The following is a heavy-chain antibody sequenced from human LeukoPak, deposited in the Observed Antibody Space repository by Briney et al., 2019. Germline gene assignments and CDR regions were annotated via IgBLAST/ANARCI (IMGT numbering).Heavy chain of an antibody. CDR3: AKDKVATILHDAFDI. CDR2: ISWNSGSI. CDR1: GFTFDDYA. D-gene: IGHD5-24*01. Sequence: GGSLRLSCAASGFTFDDYAMHWVRHAPGKGLEWVSGISWNSGSIGYADSVKGRFTISRDNAKNSLYLQMNSLRAEDTALYYCAKDKVATILHDAFDIWGQGTMVTVSS. J-gene: IGHJ3*02. V-gene: IGHV3-9*01.